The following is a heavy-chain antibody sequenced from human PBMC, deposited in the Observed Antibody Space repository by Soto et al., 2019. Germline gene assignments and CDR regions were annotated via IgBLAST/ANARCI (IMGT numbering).Heavy chain of an antibody. CDR2: FYYSEST. CDR3: ARLGGYCSSTSCYGYYGMDV. Sequence: SETLSLTCTVSGGSISSGPYSWGWIRQPPGKGLGWIGTFYYSESTYYNPSLESRVTISVDTSKNQLSLKVSSVTVADTAVYYCARLGGYCSSTSCYGYYGMDVWGQGTTVTVSS. D-gene: IGHD2-2*01. J-gene: IGHJ6*02. CDR1: GGSISSGPYS. V-gene: IGHV4-39*01.